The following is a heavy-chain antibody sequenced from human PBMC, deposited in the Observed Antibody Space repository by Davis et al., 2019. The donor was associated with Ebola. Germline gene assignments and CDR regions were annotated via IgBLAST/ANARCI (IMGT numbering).Heavy chain of an antibody. J-gene: IGHJ4*02. Sequence: ASVKVSCKVSADSFTELSMHGVRQDPAKGVEWMGSFNREDGETIYAQKFQGRVTMTEDTSTDTAYMELSSLRSADTAVYYCARDIAARPIDYWGQGTLVTVSS. CDR3: ARDIAARPIDY. V-gene: IGHV1-24*01. D-gene: IGHD6-6*01. CDR2: FNREDGET. CDR1: ADSFTELS.